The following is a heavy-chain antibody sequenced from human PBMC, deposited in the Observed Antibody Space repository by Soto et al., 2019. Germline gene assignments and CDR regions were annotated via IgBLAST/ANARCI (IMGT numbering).Heavy chain of an antibody. V-gene: IGHV4-30-4*01. CDR1: GGYSSSDSYY. J-gene: IGHJ5*02. D-gene: IGHD3-22*01. CDR3: ARFYHVSSGYSNWFDP. Sequence: PSETLSLTCTVSGGYSSSDSYYWTWIRQPPGKGLEWIGYMHYSGSTYDNPSLKSRLLISIDTSKNQFSLDLRSVTAADTALYYCARFYHVSSGYSNWFDPWGQGILVTVS. CDR2: MHYSGST.